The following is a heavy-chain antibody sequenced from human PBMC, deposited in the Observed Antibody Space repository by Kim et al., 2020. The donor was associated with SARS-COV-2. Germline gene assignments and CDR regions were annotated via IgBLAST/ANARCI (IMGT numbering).Heavy chain of an antibody. V-gene: IGHV5-51*01. J-gene: IGHJ3*02. CDR3: ARRRGGGYGDWGHGLDI. Sequence: GESLKISCEGSGYRFSSYWIAWVRQMPGKGLEWMGIIYPDDSDIRYSPSFQGQVTISAVKSINSAYLQWSSLKASDTAIYYCARRRGGGYGDWGHGLDIWGQGTMVTVSS. CDR1: GYRFSSYW. D-gene: IGHD4-17*01. CDR2: IYPDDSDI.